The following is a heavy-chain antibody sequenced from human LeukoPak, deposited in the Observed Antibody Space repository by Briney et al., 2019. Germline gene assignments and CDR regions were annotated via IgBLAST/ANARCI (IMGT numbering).Heavy chain of an antibody. V-gene: IGHV3-23*01. CDR3: AKAPRAAAGTYNGMDV. CDR1: GFTFSSST. Sequence: GGSLRLSCAVSGFTFSSSTMYWVRQAPGKGLEGVSAIGSGGGDTYYADSVQGRFTISRDNSKNTLYLQMNSLRAEDTAVYYCAKAPRAAAGTYNGMDVWGQGTTVTVSS. D-gene: IGHD6-13*01. CDR2: IGSGGGDT. J-gene: IGHJ6*02.